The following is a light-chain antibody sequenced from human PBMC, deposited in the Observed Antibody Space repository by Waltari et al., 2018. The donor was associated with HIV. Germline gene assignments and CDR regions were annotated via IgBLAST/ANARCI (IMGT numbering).Light chain of an antibody. Sequence: SALTTPPSASGSPGQAVTISCSGTSSDIGAYDYVSCYQHHPGQAPHPVMYEVNKRPSEVPDRFFGSKSGDTATLTVSGLQAEDEADYYCSSRAGGGNLVVGGGTRLTVL. J-gene: IGLJ2*01. CDR1: SSDIGAYDY. CDR3: SSRAGGGNLV. CDR2: EVN. V-gene: IGLV2-8*01.